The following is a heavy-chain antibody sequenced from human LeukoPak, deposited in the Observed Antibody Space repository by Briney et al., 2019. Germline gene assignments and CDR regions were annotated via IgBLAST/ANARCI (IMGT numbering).Heavy chain of an antibody. J-gene: IGHJ3*02. V-gene: IGHV3-15*01. CDR1: GLTFSNAW. D-gene: IGHD3-22*01. Sequence: GGSLRLSCAASGLTFSNAWMSWVRQVPGKGLEWVGRIKRKSDGGTTDYAAPVKGRFTISRDDSKNTLYLQMNSLKTEDTAVYYCTRRYNYDSSGYYYVRDAFDIWGQGTMVTVSS. CDR2: IKRKSDGGTT. CDR3: TRRYNYDSSGYYYVRDAFDI.